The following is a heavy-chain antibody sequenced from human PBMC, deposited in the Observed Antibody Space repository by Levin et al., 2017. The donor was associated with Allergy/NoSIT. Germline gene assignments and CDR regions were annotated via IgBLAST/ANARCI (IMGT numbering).Heavy chain of an antibody. CDR2: IYYSGST. CDR3: ARRAAVTTPYYFDY. D-gene: IGHD4-17*01. Sequence: SETLSLTCTVSGGSISSSSYYWGWIRQPPGKGLEWIGSIYYSGSTYYNPSLKSRVTISVDTSKNQFSLKLSSVTAADTAVYYCARRAAVTTPYYFDYWGQGTLVTVSS. CDR1: GGSISSSSYY. J-gene: IGHJ4*02. V-gene: IGHV4-39*01.